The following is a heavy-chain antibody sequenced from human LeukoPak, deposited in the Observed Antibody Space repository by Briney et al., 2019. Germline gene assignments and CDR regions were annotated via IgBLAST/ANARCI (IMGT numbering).Heavy chain of an antibody. CDR3: AKRIQSAMAMGY. Sequence: GGSLRLSCAASGFTFDDHGMHWVRQAPGKGLEWVAVISFDGSNKYYAESVKGRFTISRDNSKNTMYLQMNSLRAEDTAVYYCAKRIQSAMAMGYWGQGTLVTVSS. CDR1: GFTFDDHG. J-gene: IGHJ4*02. V-gene: IGHV3-30*18. D-gene: IGHD5-18*01. CDR2: ISFDGSNK.